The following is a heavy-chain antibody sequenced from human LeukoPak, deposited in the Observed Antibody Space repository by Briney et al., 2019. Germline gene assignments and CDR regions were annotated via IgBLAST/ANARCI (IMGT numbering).Heavy chain of an antibody. D-gene: IGHD1-26*01. CDR1: GYSISSGYY. CDR3: ARETGTYSAFDY. CDR2: IYHSGST. Sequence: SETLSLTCTVSGYSISSGYYWAWIRQPPGKGLEWIGTIYHSGSTYSNPSLKSRVTISVDTSKNQFSPRLSSVTAADTAVYYCARETGTYSAFDYWGQGTLVTVSS. J-gene: IGHJ4*02. V-gene: IGHV4-38-2*02.